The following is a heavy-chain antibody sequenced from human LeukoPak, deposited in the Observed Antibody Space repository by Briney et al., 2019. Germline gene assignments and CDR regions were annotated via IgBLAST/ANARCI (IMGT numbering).Heavy chain of an antibody. V-gene: IGHV4-4*02. J-gene: IGHJ4*02. CDR2: IFHSGSP. CDR1: GGSISSSNW. D-gene: IGHD5-24*01. Sequence: SGTLSLTCAVSGGSISSSNWWSWVRQPPGKGLEWIGEIFHSGSPNYNPSLKSRITISIDKSKNQFSLKLSSVTAADTAVYYCARLGDGFNTAGGFDYWGQGTLVTVSS. CDR3: ARLGDGFNTAGGFDY.